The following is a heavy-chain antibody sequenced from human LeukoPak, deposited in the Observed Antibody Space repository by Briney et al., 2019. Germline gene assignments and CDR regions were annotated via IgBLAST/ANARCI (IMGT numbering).Heavy chain of an antibody. J-gene: IGHJ4*02. CDR3: ARLAEGWYFDWLLFDY. CDR2: INPNSGGT. Sequence: ASXKVSCKASGYTFTGYYMHWVRQAPGQGLEWMGWINPNSGGTNYAEKFQGRVTMTRDTSISTAYMELSRLRSDDTAVYYCARLAEGWYFDWLLFDYWGQGTLVTVSS. V-gene: IGHV1-2*02. CDR1: GYTFTGYY. D-gene: IGHD3-9*01.